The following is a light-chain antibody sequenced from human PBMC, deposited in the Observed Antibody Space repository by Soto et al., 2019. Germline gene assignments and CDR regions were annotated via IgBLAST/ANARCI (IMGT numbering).Light chain of an antibody. V-gene: IGKV3-15*01. Sequence: EIVMTQSPATLSVSPGERATLSCRASHGVGSNVTWYQQKPGQAPRLLIIGATTRATGIPARFSGSGSGTEFTLTISRLQSEDFAVYYCQQYSSWPPVTFGGGTKVEIK. CDR3: QQYSSWPPVT. CDR2: GAT. CDR1: HGVGSN. J-gene: IGKJ4*01.